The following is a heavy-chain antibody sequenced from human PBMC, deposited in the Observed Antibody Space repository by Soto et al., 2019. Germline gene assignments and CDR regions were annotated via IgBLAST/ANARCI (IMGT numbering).Heavy chain of an antibody. CDR1: GGTFSSYA. V-gene: IGHV1-69*13. D-gene: IGHD3-9*01. J-gene: IGHJ6*02. CDR2: IIPIFGTA. CDR3: ARGARSGSYYDILTGYFKPDYYYYGMDV. Sequence: ASVKVSCKASGGTFSSYAISWVRQAPGQGLEWMGGIIPIFGTANYAQKFQGRVTITADESTSTAYMELSSLGSEEPAVYYCARGARSGSYYDILTGYFKPDYYYYGMDVWGQGTTVTVSS.